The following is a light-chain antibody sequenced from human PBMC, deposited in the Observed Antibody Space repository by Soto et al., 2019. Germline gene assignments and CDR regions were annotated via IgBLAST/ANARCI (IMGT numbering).Light chain of an antibody. J-gene: IGLJ1*01. CDR2: DGT. Sequence: QSALTQPASVSGSPGQSITISCTGTSSDVGGYNYVSWYQQHPGKAPKLMIYDGTNRPSGVSNRFSGSKSGNTASLTISGLQAEDEAHYYCSSYTSSSTYVFGTGTKVTVL. V-gene: IGLV2-14*01. CDR3: SSYTSSSTYV. CDR1: SSDVGGYNY.